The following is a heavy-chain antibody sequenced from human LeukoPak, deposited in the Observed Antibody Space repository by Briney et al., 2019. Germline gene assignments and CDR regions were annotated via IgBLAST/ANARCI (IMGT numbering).Heavy chain of an antibody. J-gene: IGHJ4*02. CDR2: IYHSGST. Sequence: SETLSLTCAVSGGSISSGGYSWSWIRQPPGKGLEWIGYIYHSGSTYYNPSLKSRVTISVDRSKSQFSLKLSSVTAADTAVYYCARTSGSYYFDYWGQGTLVTVSS. CDR1: GGSISSGGYS. V-gene: IGHV4-30-2*01. CDR3: ARTSGSYYFDY. D-gene: IGHD1-26*01.